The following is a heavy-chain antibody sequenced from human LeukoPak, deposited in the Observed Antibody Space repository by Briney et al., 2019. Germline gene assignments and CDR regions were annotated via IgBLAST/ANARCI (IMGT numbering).Heavy chain of an antibody. D-gene: IGHD6-19*01. CDR2: INWNGGST. CDR3: ARDGRSGWYTDQ. Sequence: PGGSLRLSCPASGFTLNDYGMSWVRQAPAKGLEWVAGINWNGGSTDYADSLKGRSTISRDNAKNSLYLQMNSLRAEDTAFYYCARDGRSGWYTDQWGQGTLVTVSS. J-gene: IGHJ4*02. V-gene: IGHV3-20*04. CDR1: GFTLNDYG.